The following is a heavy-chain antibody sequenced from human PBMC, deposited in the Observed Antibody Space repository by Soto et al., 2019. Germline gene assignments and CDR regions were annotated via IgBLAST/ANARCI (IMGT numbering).Heavy chain of an antibody. V-gene: IGHV3-23*01. CDR3: AKWHTYNYDSLAFSGFDC. CDR2: ISGGDGSP. CDR1: GFTFSSSA. Sequence: EVQVSESGGGLVQPGGSLRLSCTASGFTFSSSAMTWVRQAPGKGLEWVSAISGGDGSPSYADSVKGRFTISRDNSKNTLYLHVNSLRADDTAAYYCAKWHTYNYDSLAFSGFDCWGQGTQVTVSS. J-gene: IGHJ4*02. D-gene: IGHD3-16*01.